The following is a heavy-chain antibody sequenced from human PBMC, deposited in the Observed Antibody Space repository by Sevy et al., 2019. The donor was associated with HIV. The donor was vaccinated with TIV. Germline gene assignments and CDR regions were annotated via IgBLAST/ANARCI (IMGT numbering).Heavy chain of an antibody. Sequence: GGSLRLSCAASGFTFGNNWMGWVRQPPGRGRGGVATIRKEAVEKYYVDTVKGGFTISRDNAKNSLYLQMNSLRAEDTAVYFCARDDGNYYFHYWGQGTLVTVSS. D-gene: IGHD1-7*01. J-gene: IGHJ4*02. CDR2: IRKEAVEK. V-gene: IGHV3-7*01. CDR1: GFTFGNNW. CDR3: ARDDGNYYFHY.